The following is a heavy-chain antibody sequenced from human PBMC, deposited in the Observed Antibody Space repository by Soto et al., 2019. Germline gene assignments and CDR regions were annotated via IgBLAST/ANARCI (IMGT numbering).Heavy chain of an antibody. V-gene: IGHV3-30-3*01. D-gene: IGHD6-6*01. CDR2: ISYDGSNK. Sequence: PGGSLRLSCAASGFTFSSYAMHWVRQAPGKGLEWVAVISYDGSNKYYADSVKGRFTISRDNSKNTLYLQMNSLRAEDTAVYYCARDQVDGSSSLGAYYYGMDVWGQGTTVTVSS. J-gene: IGHJ6*02. CDR1: GFTFSSYA. CDR3: ARDQVDGSSSLGAYYYGMDV.